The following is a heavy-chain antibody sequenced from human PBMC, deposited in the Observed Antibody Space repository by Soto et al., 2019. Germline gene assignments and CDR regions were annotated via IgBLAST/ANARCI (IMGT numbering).Heavy chain of an antibody. CDR1: GYTFSDKY. D-gene: IGHD2-15*01. J-gene: IGHJ4*02. Sequence: ASLKVSCKASGYTFSDKYIHWVRQAPGQGLEWMGWINPNSGATSSAQTFQGRVTLTRDTSISTDYMELTRLRSDDTAVYYCARVHCSVAICQVXDYWVQGTLVTXS. CDR3: ARVHCSVAICQVXDY. CDR2: INPNSGAT. V-gene: IGHV1-2*02.